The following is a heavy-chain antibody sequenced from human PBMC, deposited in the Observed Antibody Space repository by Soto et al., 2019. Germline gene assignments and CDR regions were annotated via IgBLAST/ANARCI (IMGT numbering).Heavy chain of an antibody. J-gene: IGHJ6*02. CDR3: ARHAGQQLRYYYYGLDV. CDR2: IFYSGST. Sequence: AXETLSLTCTVAGYSISSSNYYWGWIRQPPGKGLEWIGNIFYSGSTYYHPSLKSRVTISVDTSKNQFSLKLSSVTAADAAIYYCARHAGQQLRYYYYGLDVWGQGAAVTVSS. CDR1: GYSISSSNYY. V-gene: IGHV4-39*01. D-gene: IGHD6-13*01.